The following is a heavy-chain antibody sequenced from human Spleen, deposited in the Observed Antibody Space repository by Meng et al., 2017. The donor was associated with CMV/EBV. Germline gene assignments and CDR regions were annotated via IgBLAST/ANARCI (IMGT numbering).Heavy chain of an antibody. V-gene: IGHV3-11*04. CDR3: AKDQTSKPFTSGWPPFDY. CDR1: GFTFSDYY. CDR2: ISSSGSTI. J-gene: IGHJ4*02. Sequence: GESLKISCAASGFTFSDYYMSWIRQAPGKGLEWVSYISSSGSTIYYADSVKGRFTISRDNAKNSLYLQMNSLRAGDTAVYYCAKDQTSKPFTSGWPPFDYWGQGTLVTVSS. D-gene: IGHD6-19*01.